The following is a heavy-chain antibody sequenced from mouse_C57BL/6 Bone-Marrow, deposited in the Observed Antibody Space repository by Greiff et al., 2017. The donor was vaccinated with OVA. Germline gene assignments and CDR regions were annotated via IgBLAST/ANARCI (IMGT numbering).Heavy chain of an antibody. V-gene: IGHV1-55*01. CDR2: IYPGSGST. Sequence: VQLQQPGAELVKPGASVKMSCKASGYTFTSYWITWVKQRPGQGLEWIGDIYPGSGSTNYNEKFKSKATLTVDTSSSTAYMQLSSLTSEDSAVYYCARTGSDCCWFAYWGQGTLVTVSA. CDR1: GYTFTSYW. CDR3: ARTGSDCCWFAY. J-gene: IGHJ3*01.